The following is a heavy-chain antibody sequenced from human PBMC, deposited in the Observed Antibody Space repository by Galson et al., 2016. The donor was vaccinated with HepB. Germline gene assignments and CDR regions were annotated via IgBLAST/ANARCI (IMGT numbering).Heavy chain of an antibody. Sequence: SLRLSCAASGFTFSTYWMSWVRQAPGKGLEWVAKIKEDGSEKYYMDSMKGRFTISRDNAKNSLYLQMSSLRVEDTAVYYCARDGRYCIDWNCKGDAFGVWGQGTMVTVSS. CDR3: ARDGRYCIDWNCKGDAFGV. V-gene: IGHV3-7*01. CDR2: IKEDGSEK. D-gene: IGHD1-26*01. CDR1: GFTFSTYW. J-gene: IGHJ3*01.